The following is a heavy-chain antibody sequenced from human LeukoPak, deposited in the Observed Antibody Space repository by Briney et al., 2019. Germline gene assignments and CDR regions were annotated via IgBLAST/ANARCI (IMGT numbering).Heavy chain of an antibody. V-gene: IGHV3-11*05. CDR3: ARVIGGIRYFDWYNWFDP. J-gene: IGHJ5*02. Sequence: GGSLRLSCSASGFTFSDYYMIWIRQAPVKGLEWVSYISSSSSYTNYADSVKGRFTISRDNAKNSLYLQMNSLRAEDTAVYFCARVIGGIRYFDWYNWFDPWGQGTLVTVSS. D-gene: IGHD3-9*01. CDR2: ISSSSSYT. CDR1: GFTFSDYY.